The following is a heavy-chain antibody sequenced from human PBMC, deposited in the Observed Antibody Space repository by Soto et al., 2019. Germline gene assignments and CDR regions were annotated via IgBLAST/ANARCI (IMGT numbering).Heavy chain of an antibody. CDR1: GFTFSSYG. CDR2: ISYDGSNK. D-gene: IGHD3-22*01. CDR3: AKDYTPRYYYDSSGYYYQGHYFDY. J-gene: IGHJ4*02. Sequence: GGSLRLSCAASGFTFSSYGMHWVRQAPGKGLEWVAVISYDGSNKYYADSVKGRFTISRDNSKNTLYLQMNSLRAEDTAVYYCAKDYTPRYYYDSSGYYYQGHYFDYWGQGTLVTVSS. V-gene: IGHV3-30*18.